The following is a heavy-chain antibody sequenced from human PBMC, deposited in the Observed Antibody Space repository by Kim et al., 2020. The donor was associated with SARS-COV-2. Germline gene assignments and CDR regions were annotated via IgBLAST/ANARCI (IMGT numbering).Heavy chain of an antibody. V-gene: IGHV3-64*02. J-gene: IGHJ4*02. CDR3: ARVVYRSGWYFFDY. Sequence: YADSVKGRFTVSRDNSKNTLYLQMGSLRPEDTAVYYCARVVYRSGWYFFDYWGQGTQVTVSS. D-gene: IGHD6-19*01.